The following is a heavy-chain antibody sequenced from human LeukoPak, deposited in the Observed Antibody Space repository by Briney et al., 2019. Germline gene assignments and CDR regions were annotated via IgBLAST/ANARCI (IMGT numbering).Heavy chain of an antibody. J-gene: IGHJ6*02. CDR3: ARAVGSSGYLDYYGMDV. CDR2: IIPIFGTA. V-gene: IGHV1-69*13. CDR1: GGTFSSYA. D-gene: IGHD3-22*01. Sequence: SVKVSCKASGGTFSSYAISWVRQAPGQGLEWMGGIIPIFGTASYAQKFQGRVTITADESTSTAYMELSSLRSEDTAVYYCARAVGSSGYLDYYGMDVWGQGTTVTVSS.